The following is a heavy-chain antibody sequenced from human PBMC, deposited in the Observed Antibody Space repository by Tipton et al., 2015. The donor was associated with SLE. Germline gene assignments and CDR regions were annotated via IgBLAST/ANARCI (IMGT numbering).Heavy chain of an antibody. CDR3: ARDPFRFLEGEDAFDI. J-gene: IGHJ3*02. V-gene: IGHV4-39*07. D-gene: IGHD3-3*01. CDR2: IYYSGST. Sequence: LRLSCTVSGGSISSSSYYWGWIRQPPGKGLEWIGSIYYSGSTYYNPSLKSRVTISVDTSKNQFSLKLSSVTAADTAVYYCARDPFRFLEGEDAFDIWGQGTMVTVSS. CDR1: GGSISSSSYY.